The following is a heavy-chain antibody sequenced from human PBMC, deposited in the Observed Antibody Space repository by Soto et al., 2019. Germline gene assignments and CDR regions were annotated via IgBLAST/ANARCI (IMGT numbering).Heavy chain of an antibody. Sequence: ASVKVSCKASVHTFITNDINWVRQASGQGLEWMGWMKPSTGDSGSDPDFQGRITMTRDTATSTAYMELSSLKFEDTAVYYCARGGPAAGFDLWGQGSLVTVSS. CDR3: ARGGPAAGFDL. V-gene: IGHV1-8*01. D-gene: IGHD6-13*01. CDR2: MKPSTGDS. CDR1: VHTFITND. J-gene: IGHJ5*02.